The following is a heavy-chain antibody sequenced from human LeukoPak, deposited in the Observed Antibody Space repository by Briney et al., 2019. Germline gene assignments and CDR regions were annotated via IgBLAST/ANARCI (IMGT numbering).Heavy chain of an antibody. J-gene: IGHJ4*02. D-gene: IGHD6-19*01. V-gene: IGHV3-69-1*02. Sequence: GGSLRLSCAASGFTFSSYSMNWVRQAPGKGLEWVSSISSSSTIYDADSVKGRFTISRDNAKNSLYLQMNSLRAEDTAVYYCARESIAVAGAPFDYWGQGTLVTVSS. CDR1: GFTFSSYS. CDR2: ISSSSTI. CDR3: ARESIAVAGAPFDY.